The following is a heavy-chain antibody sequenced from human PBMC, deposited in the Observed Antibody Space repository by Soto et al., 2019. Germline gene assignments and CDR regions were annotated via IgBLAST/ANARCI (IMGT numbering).Heavy chain of an antibody. J-gene: IGHJ2*01. Sequence: EVQRLESGGGLVQPGGSLRLSCAASGFTFSSYAMTGVRKAPWKGLEWVSAMSGSDGRTYYADSVKGRFTISRDKYKNMVDLQRIILRADHTAVYYCTKHQRYGYGGGAFDLRGRGTLVTVSS. CDR1: GFTFSSYA. CDR2: MSGSDGRT. D-gene: IGHD5-18*01. V-gene: IGHV3-23*01. CDR3: TKHQRYGYGGGAFDL.